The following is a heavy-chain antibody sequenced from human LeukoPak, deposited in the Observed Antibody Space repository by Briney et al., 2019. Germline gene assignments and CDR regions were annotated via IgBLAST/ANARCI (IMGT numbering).Heavy chain of an antibody. Sequence: ASVKVSCKASGYAFTGYYLHWVRQAPGQGLEWMGWINPNTGDTSYAQRFHGRVTMTRDTSISTAYMELSRLRSDDTAVYYCARIYSNYDQFDYWGQGTLVTVSS. D-gene: IGHD4-11*01. V-gene: IGHV1-2*02. CDR1: GYAFTGYY. CDR3: ARIYSNYDQFDY. J-gene: IGHJ4*02. CDR2: INPNTGDT.